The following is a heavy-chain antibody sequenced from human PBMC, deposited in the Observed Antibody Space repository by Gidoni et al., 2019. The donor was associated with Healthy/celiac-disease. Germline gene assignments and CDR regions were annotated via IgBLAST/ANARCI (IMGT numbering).Heavy chain of an antibody. CDR3: ARGDSYYYDSSGYYPLRY. Sequence: QVQLQESGPGLVKPSQTLSLTCTGSGGSIHSGSYYGSWNRQPAGKGLEWIGRIYTSGSTNYNPSLKSRVTISVDTSKNQFSLKLISVTAADTAVYYCARGDSYYYDSSGYYPLRYWGQGTLVTVSS. CDR1: GGSIHSGSYY. CDR2: IYTSGST. J-gene: IGHJ4*02. D-gene: IGHD3-22*01. V-gene: IGHV4-61*02.